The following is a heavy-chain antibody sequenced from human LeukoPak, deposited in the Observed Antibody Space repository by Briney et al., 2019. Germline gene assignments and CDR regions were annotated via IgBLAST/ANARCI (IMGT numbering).Heavy chain of an antibody. D-gene: IGHD5-18*01. CDR3: ARAGVDTAFNT. CDR1: GGSISSGGYY. V-gene: IGHV4-31*03. Sequence: PSETLSLTCTVSGGSISSGGYYWSWIRQHPGKGLEWIGYIYYSGSTHYNPPLKSRVTISVDTSKNQFSLKLSSMTAADTAVYYCARAGVDTAFNTWGQGAPVTVSS. CDR2: IYYSGST. J-gene: IGHJ4*02.